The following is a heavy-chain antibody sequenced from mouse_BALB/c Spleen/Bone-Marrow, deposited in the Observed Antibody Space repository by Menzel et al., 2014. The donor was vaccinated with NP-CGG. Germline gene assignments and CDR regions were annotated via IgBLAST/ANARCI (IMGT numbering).Heavy chain of an antibody. CDR2: IWAGGST. Sequence: QVQLQQSGPGLVAPSQSLSITCTVSGFSLSSYGVHWVRQPPGKGLEWLGVIWAGGSTNYNSALMSRLSISKDNSKSQVFLKMSSLQTDDTALYYCARPYYYGSYYAMDYWGQGTSVTVSS. D-gene: IGHD1-1*01. CDR1: GFSLSSYG. J-gene: IGHJ4*01. V-gene: IGHV2-9*02. CDR3: ARPYYYGSYYAMDY.